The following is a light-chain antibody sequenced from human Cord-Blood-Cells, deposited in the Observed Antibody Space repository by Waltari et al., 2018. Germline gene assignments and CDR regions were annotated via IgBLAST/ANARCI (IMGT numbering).Light chain of an antibody. Sequence: DIQMTQSPSSLSASVGDRVTITCRASQSISSYLNWYQQKPGKAPKILIYDASSLQSGVPSSFSGNGSGTDFTLTISSLQPEDFATYYCQQSYSTPRTFGQGTKVEIK. CDR3: QQSYSTPRT. V-gene: IGKV1-39*01. J-gene: IGKJ1*01. CDR1: QSISSY. CDR2: DAS.